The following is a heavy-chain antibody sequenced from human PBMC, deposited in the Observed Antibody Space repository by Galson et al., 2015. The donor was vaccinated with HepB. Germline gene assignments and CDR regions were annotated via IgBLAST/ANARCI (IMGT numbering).Heavy chain of an antibody. Sequence: SVKVSCKASGYTFTSYGISWVRQAPGQGLEWMGWISAYNGNTNYAQKLQGRVTMTTDTSTSTAYMELRSLRSDDTAVYYCARSSYGPPAQVYYYYGMDVWGQGTTVTVSS. J-gene: IGHJ6*02. CDR3: ARSSYGPPAQVYYYYGMDV. CDR2: ISAYNGNT. CDR1: GYTFTSYG. D-gene: IGHD5-18*01. V-gene: IGHV1-18*04.